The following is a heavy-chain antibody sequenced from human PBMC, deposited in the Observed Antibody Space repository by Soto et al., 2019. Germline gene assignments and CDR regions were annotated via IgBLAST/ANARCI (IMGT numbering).Heavy chain of an antibody. CDR1: GFTFSSYA. CDR3: ARETYCSGGSCYHLDY. V-gene: IGHV3-30-3*01. D-gene: IGHD2-15*01. CDR2: ISYDGSNK. J-gene: IGHJ4*02. Sequence: LRLSCAASGFTFSSYAMHWVRQAPGKGLEWVAVISYDGSNKYYADSVKGRFTISRDNSKNTLYLQMNSLRAEDTAVYYCARETYCSGGSCYHLDYWGQGTLVTV.